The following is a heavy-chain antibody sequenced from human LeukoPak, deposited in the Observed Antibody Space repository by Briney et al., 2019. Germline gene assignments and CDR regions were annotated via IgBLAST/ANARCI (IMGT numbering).Heavy chain of an antibody. V-gene: IGHV4-59*01. CDR2: IYYSGST. J-gene: IGHJ6*03. CDR1: GGSISSYY. D-gene: IGHD6-19*01. Sequence: SETLSLTCTVSGGSISSYYWSWIRQPPGKGLEWIGYIYYSGSTNYNPSLKSRVTISVDTSKNQFSLKLSSVTAADTAVYYCARIEGDLSGWYWPGYYYYMDVWGKGTTVTVSS. CDR3: ARIEGDLSGWYWPGYYYYMDV.